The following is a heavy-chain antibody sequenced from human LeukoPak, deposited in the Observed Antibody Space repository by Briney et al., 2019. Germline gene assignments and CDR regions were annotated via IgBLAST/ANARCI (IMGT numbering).Heavy chain of an antibody. Sequence: GGSLRLSCVASGFSVSNYGMHWVRQAPGKGLEWVAVISYDGSNKYYADSVKGRFTISRDNSKNTLYLQMNSLRAEDTAVYYCAKEMTTVVTPLDYWGQGTLVTVSS. V-gene: IGHV3-30*18. D-gene: IGHD4-23*01. CDR1: GFSVSNYG. CDR3: AKEMTTVVTPLDY. J-gene: IGHJ4*02. CDR2: ISYDGSNK.